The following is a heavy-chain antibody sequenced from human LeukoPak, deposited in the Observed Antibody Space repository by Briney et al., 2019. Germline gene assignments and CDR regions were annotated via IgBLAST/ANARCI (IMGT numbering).Heavy chain of an antibody. CDR2: ISSSSSYI. D-gene: IGHD1-26*01. CDR3: ARGVEWELRLCDY. J-gene: IGHJ4*02. CDR1: GFAFSSYS. V-gene: IGHV3-21*01. Sequence: GGSLRLSCAASGFAFSSYSMNWVRQAPGKGLEWVSSISSSSSYIYYADSVKGRFTISRDNAKNSLYLQMNSLRAEDTAVYYRARGVEWELRLCDYWGQGTLVTVSS.